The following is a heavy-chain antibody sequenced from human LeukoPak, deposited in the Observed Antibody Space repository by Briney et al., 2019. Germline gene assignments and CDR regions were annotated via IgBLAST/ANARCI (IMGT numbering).Heavy chain of an antibody. CDR1: GGTFISYA. J-gene: IGHJ6*02. V-gene: IGHV3-30*04. CDR3: ARDYYDSSGNGYYYGMDV. Sequence: SCKASGGTFISYAISWVRQAPGKGREWGAVISYDGSNKYYANSVKGRFTISRDNSKNTLYLQMNSLRAEDTAVYYCARDYYDSSGNGYYYGMDVWGQGTTVTVSS. CDR2: ISYDGSNK. D-gene: IGHD3-22*01.